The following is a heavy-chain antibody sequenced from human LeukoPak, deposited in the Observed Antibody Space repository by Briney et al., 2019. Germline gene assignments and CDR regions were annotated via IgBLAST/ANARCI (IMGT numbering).Heavy chain of an antibody. V-gene: IGHV4-30-2*01. D-gene: IGHD3-10*01. Sequence: PSQTLSLTCAVSGGSISSGGYSWSWIRQPPGKGLEWIGYIYHSGSTYYNPSLKSRVTISVDRSKNQFSLKLSSVTAADTAVYYCARRGESGGFDYWGQGTLVTVSS. J-gene: IGHJ4*02. CDR1: GGSISSGGYS. CDR3: ARRGESGGFDY. CDR2: IYHSGST.